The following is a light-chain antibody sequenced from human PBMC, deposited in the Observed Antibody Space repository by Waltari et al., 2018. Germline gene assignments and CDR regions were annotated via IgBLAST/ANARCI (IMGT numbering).Light chain of an antibody. V-gene: IGLV3-21*02. CDR3: QVYVGRTDDWV. CDR2: DDE. Sequence: SYVLTQPPSMSVAPGETARLPCGGNNIGRNRVHWYRQRPGQAPVLVIYDDEDRPSGIPERISGSNSGNTATLTIDRVEAGDGADCYCQVYVGRTDDWVFGGGTKLTVL. J-gene: IGLJ3*02. CDR1: NIGRNR.